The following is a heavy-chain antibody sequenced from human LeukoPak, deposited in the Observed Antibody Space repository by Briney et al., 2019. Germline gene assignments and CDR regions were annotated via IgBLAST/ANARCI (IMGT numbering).Heavy chain of an antibody. CDR1: GGSISTAHW. Sequence: PSGTLSLTCAVSGGSISTAHWWNWVRQSPGRGLEWIGEIYHRGNSNCNPSLKSRVSISVDTSKNQFSLKVTSLTAADTAVYYCARVEVEDYDDTGNYRTGAFDIWGPGTKVTVSS. J-gene: IGHJ3*02. CDR2: IYHRGNS. V-gene: IGHV4-4*02. CDR3: ARVEVEDYDDTGNYRTGAFDI. D-gene: IGHD3-9*01.